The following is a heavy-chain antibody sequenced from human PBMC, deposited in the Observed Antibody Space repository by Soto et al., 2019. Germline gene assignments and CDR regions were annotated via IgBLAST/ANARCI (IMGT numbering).Heavy chain of an antibody. CDR1: GGSISSGGYY. V-gene: IGHV4-31*03. CDR3: ARDHKKTYYYGSGSNNWFDP. J-gene: IGHJ5*02. Sequence: TLSLTCTVSGGSISSGGYYWSWIRQHPGKGLEWIGYIYYSGSTYYNPSLKSRVTISVDTSKNQFSLKLSSVTAADTAVYYCARDHKKTYYYGSGSNNWFDPWGQGTLVTVSS. D-gene: IGHD3-10*01. CDR2: IYYSGST.